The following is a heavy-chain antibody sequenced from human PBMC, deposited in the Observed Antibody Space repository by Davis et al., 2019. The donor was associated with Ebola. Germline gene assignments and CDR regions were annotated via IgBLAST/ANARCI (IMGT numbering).Heavy chain of an antibody. D-gene: IGHD3-3*02. J-gene: IGHJ4*02. CDR2: FGTGGDT. CDR1: GFTFSSYS. CDR3: ARGISR. V-gene: IGHV3-23*01. Sequence: GESLKISCAASGFTFSSYSMSWVRQAPGKGLEWVSTFGTGGDTYYADLVKGRFTISRDNSKNTLYLQMNSLRAEDTAVYYCARGISRWGQGTLVTVSS.